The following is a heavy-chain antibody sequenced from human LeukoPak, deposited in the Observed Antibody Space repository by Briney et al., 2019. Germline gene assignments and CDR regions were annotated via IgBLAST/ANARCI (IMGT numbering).Heavy chain of an antibody. CDR2: INPSGGST. V-gene: IGHV1-46*01. Sequence: ASVKVSCKASGYTFTSYYMHWVRQAPGQGLEWMGIINPSGGSTSYAQKFQGRVTMTRDMSTSTVYMELSSLRSEDTAVYYCARAGYYGSGSYYQTPLDYWGQGTLVTVSS. D-gene: IGHD3-10*01. J-gene: IGHJ4*02. CDR1: GYTFTSYY. CDR3: ARAGYYGSGSYYQTPLDY.